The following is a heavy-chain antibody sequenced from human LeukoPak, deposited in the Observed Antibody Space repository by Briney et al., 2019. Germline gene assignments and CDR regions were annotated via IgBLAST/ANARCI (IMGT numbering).Heavy chain of an antibody. CDR2: IYYSGST. CDR3: ARAPLYHSDSSGYLFDY. CDR1: GFIFSSYE. D-gene: IGHD3-22*01. J-gene: IGHJ4*02. Sequence: PGGSLRLSCAASGFIFSSYEMNWIRQSPGKGLEWIGIIYYSGSTYYNPSLKSRVTISLDTSRRQFSLNLSSVTAADTAVYYCARAPLYHSDSSGYLFDYWGQGTLVTVSS. V-gene: IGHV4-39*07.